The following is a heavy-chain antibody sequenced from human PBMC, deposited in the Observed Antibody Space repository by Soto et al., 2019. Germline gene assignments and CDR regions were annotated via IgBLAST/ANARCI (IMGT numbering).Heavy chain of an antibody. J-gene: IGHJ1*01. CDR1: GFVSASFG. D-gene: IGHD3-10*01. V-gene: IGHV3-30*18. CDR3: AKNSAQITMERGFFDN. Sequence: GGSLRLSCVASGFVSASFGMHWVRQTPAKGLEWVASISYNGKKRYYGDSVTGRFSISRDNLKNTLFLQLNNVKIEDTALYFCAKNSAQITMERGFFDNWGQGALVTVSS. CDR2: ISYNGKKR.